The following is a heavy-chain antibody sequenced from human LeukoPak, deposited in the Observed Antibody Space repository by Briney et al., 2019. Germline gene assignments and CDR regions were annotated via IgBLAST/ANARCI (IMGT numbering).Heavy chain of an antibody. CDR1: GYTFTGYY. V-gene: IGHV1-2*06. D-gene: IGHD3-3*01. J-gene: IGHJ4*02. Sequence: ASVKVSCKASGYTFTGYYTHWVRQAPGQGLEWMGRINPNSGGTNYAQKFQGRVTMTRDTSISTAYMELSRLGSDDTAVYYCARGFTIFGDFDYWGQGTLVTVSS. CDR2: INPNSGGT. CDR3: ARGFTIFGDFDY.